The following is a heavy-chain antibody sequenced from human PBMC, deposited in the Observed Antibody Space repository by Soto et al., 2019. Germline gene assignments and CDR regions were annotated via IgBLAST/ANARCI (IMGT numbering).Heavy chain of an antibody. Sequence: QITLKESGPTLVKPTQTLTLTCTFSGFSLSTSGVGVGWIRQPPGKALEWLALIYWDDDKRYSPSLKSKLTIPKDTPKNPVVLTMDNKDPGDTATYFRAPTFGDQGSDYWGQGTLVTVSS. CDR1: GFSLSTSGVG. CDR3: APTFGDQGSDY. V-gene: IGHV2-5*02. D-gene: IGHD3-10*01. CDR2: IYWDDDK. J-gene: IGHJ4*02.